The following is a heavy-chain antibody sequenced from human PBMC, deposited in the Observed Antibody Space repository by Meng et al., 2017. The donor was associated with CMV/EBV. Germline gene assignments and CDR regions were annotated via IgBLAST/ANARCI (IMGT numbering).Heavy chain of an antibody. V-gene: IGHV3-9*01. CDR2: VSWNSGSI. CDR1: GFTFDEYA. Sequence: LSLTCAASGFTFDEYAMHWARQASGKGLEWVSGVSWNSGSIGYADSVKGRFTISRDNAKNALYLQMDSLRAEDTALYYCANYRGAMDVWGQGTTVTVSS. D-gene: IGHD4/OR15-4a*01. J-gene: IGHJ6*02. CDR3: ANYRGAMDV.